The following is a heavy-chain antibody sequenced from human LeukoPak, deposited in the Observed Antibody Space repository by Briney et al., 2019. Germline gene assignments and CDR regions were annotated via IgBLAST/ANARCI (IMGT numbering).Heavy chain of an antibody. CDR2: IYYSGST. CDR1: GGSISSYY. Sequence: SETLSLTCTVSGGSISSYYWSWIRQPPGKGLEWIGYIYYSGSTNYNPSLKSRVTISVDTSKNQFSLKLSSVTAADTAVYYCARDKRHLTGYYYFDYWGQGTLVTVSS. V-gene: IGHV4-59*01. CDR3: ARDKRHLTGYYYFDY. J-gene: IGHJ4*02. D-gene: IGHD3-9*01.